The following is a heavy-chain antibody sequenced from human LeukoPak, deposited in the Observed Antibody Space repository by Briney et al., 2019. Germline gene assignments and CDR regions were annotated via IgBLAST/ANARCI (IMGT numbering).Heavy chain of an antibody. CDR2: IYTSGST. V-gene: IGHV4-4*07. J-gene: IGHJ5*02. CDR3: ARGVGPFDP. CDR1: GYSISNGYY. Sequence: SETLSLTCTVSGYSISNGYYWSWIRQPAGKGLEWIGRIYTSGSTNYNPSLKSRVTMSVDTSKNQFSLKLSSVTAADTAVYYCARGVGPFDPWGQGTLVTVSS. D-gene: IGHD1-26*01.